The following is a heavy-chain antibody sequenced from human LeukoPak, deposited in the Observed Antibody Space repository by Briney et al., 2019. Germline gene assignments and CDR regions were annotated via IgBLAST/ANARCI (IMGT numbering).Heavy chain of an antibody. V-gene: IGHV4-39*07. CDR3: ARESYYDSSGYSHDAFDI. D-gene: IGHD3-22*01. Sequence: PSETLSLTCTVSGGSISSSSYYWGWIRQPPGKGLEWIGSIYYSGSTYYNPSLKSRVTIAVDTSKNQFSLKLNSVTAADTAAYYCARESYYDSSGYSHDAFDIWGQGTMVTVSS. J-gene: IGHJ3*02. CDR2: IYYSGST. CDR1: GGSISSSSYY.